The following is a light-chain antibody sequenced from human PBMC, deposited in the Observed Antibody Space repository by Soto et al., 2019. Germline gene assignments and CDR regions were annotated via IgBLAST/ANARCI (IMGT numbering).Light chain of an antibody. CDR1: QSVSSY. V-gene: IGKV3-11*01. Sequence: EIVLTQSPANLSLSPGERATLSCRASQSVSSYLAWYQQKPGQAPRLLIYDASSRATGIPARFSGSGSGTDFTLTISSLEPEDFAVYYCQLRSNWPPTWTFGQGTKVEIK. CDR3: QLRSNWPPTWT. J-gene: IGKJ1*01. CDR2: DAS.